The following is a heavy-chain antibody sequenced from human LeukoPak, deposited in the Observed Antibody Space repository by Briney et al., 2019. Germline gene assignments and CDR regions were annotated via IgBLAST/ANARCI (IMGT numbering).Heavy chain of an antibody. CDR1: GFIFNNYA. CDR2: ISWNSGTI. J-gene: IGHJ4*02. D-gene: IGHD6-19*01. Sequence: GGSLRLSCAGSGFIFNNYAMHWVRQPPGKGLEWVSGISWNSGTIDYADSVRGRFTISRDSAKNSLYLQMDSLRVEDTAFYYCAKDNRRHYTSGPNPDSLHWGQGALVTVSS. CDR3: AKDNRRHYTSGPNPDSLH. V-gene: IGHV3-9*01.